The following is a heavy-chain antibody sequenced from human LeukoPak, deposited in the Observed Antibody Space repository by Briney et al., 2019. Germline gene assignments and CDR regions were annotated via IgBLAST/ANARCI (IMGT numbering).Heavy chain of an antibody. CDR3: ARDLAQYYYYYYYMDV. V-gene: IGHV4-30-2*01. CDR1: GGSISSGGYY. J-gene: IGHJ6*03. CDR2: IYHSGST. Sequence: PSQNLSLTCTVSGGSISSGGYYWSWIRQPPGKGLEWIGYIYHSGSTYYNPSLKSRVTISVDRSKNQFSLKLSSVTAADTAVYYCARDLAQYYYYYYYMDVWGKGTTVTVSS. D-gene: IGHD3-3*02.